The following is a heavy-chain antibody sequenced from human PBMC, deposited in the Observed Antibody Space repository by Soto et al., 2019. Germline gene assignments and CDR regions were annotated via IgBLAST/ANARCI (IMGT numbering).Heavy chain of an antibody. V-gene: IGHV3-23*01. CDR2: ISGSGGST. J-gene: IGHJ4*02. D-gene: IGHD3-22*01. CDR3: AKARADYYDSSGYPVDY. CDR1: GFTFSSYA. Sequence: EVQLLESGGGLVQPGGSLRLSCAASGFTFSSYAMSWVRQDPGKGLEWVSAISGSGGSTYYADSVKGRFTISRDNSKNTLYLQMNCLRAEDTAVHYCAKARADYYDSSGYPVDYWGQGTLVTVSS.